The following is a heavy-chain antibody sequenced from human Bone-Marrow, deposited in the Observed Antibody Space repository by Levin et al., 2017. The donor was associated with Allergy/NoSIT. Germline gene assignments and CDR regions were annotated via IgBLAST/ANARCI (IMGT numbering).Heavy chain of an antibody. CDR3: STSLDWDYGHRVY. J-gene: IGHJ4*02. Sequence: GGSLRLSCAGSGFTFSNPWMVWVRQAPGKGLEWVARIKSEIDGGTTDYAAPVKGRFTISRDDSQSTLYLQMNSLKTEDTAVYYCSTSLDWDYGHRVYWGQGALVTVSS. V-gene: IGHV3-15*01. D-gene: IGHD1-7*01. CDR2: IKSEIDGGTT. CDR1: GFTFSNPW.